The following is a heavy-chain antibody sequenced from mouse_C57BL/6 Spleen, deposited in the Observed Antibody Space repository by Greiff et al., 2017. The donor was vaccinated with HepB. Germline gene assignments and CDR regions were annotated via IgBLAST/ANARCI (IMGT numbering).Heavy chain of an antibody. J-gene: IGHJ4*01. D-gene: IGHD2-3*01. Sequence: VQLQQPGTELVKPGASVKLSCKASGYTFTSYWMHWVKQRPGQGLEWIGNINPSNGGTNYNEKFKSKATLTVDKSSSTAYMQLSSLTSEDSAVYYCARSPNGYFRPMDYWGQGTSVTVSS. CDR3: ARSPNGYFRPMDY. CDR2: INPSNGGT. CDR1: GYTFTSYW. V-gene: IGHV1-53*01.